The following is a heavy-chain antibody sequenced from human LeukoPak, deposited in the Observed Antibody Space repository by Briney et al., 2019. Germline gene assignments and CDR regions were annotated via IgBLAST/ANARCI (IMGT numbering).Heavy chain of an antibody. Sequence: GGSLRHSCAASGFTFRSYAMNWVRQAPGKGLEWISIISGSGDRTFYADSVKGQFTISRDNSKNTLYLQMNSLRAEDTAVYYCAKKMGLGSCSGDSCYSADFWGQGTLVTVSS. CDR3: AKKMGLGSCSGDSCYSADF. D-gene: IGHD2-15*01. V-gene: IGHV3-23*01. J-gene: IGHJ4*02. CDR2: ISGSGDRT. CDR1: GFTFRSYA.